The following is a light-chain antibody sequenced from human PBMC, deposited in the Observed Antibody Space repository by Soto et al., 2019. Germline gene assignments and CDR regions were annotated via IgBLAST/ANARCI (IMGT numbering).Light chain of an antibody. J-gene: IGKJ4*01. V-gene: IGKV1-9*01. CDR1: QGISSY. CDR3: HQLNSSPRT. CDR2: AAT. Sequence: DIQLTQSPSFLSASVGDRVTITCRASQGISSYLAWYQQSAGKAPKLLSYAATTLQSGVPPRFSGSGSGTEFTLTISSLQPEDLATYYCHQLNSSPRTFGGGTKVEIK.